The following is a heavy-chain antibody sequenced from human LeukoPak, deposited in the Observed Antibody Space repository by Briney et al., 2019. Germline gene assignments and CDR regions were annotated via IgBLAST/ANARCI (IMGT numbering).Heavy chain of an antibody. V-gene: IGHV3-48*02. D-gene: IGHD3-10*01. CDR2: ISSSSSTI. J-gene: IGHJ4*02. CDR3: ARDYYGSGSYRRFDY. Sequence: PGGSLRLSCAGSGFTFSSYAMSWVRQAPGKGLEWVSYISSSSSTIYYADSVKGRFTISRDNAKNSLYLQVNSLRDEDTAVYYCARDYYGSGSYRRFDYWGQGTLVTVSS. CDR1: GFTFSSYA.